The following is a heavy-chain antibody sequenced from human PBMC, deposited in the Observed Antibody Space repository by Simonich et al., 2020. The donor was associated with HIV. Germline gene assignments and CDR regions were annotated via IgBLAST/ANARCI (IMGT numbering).Heavy chain of an antibody. CDR1: GGSFSSYY. D-gene: IGHD3-3*01. J-gene: IGHJ6*03. V-gene: IGHV4-34*01. Sequence: QVQLEQWGAGLLKPSETLSLTCAVYGGSFSSYYWSWIRQPPGKGLEWIGEINHSGNTNNNSSLKSRVTISVDTSKNQFSLKLSSVTAADTAVYYCAAGNGLLRFLEWEGTYMDLWGKGTTVTVSS. CDR2: INHSGNT. CDR3: AAGNGLLRFLEWEGTYMDL.